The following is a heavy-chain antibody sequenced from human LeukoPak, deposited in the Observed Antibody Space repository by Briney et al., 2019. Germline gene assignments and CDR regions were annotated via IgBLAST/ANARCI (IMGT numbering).Heavy chain of an antibody. CDR1: GYTFTGYY. J-gene: IGHJ6*03. V-gene: IGHV1-2*02. D-gene: IGHD5-24*01. CDR2: INPNSGGT. CDR3: ATKEMATINYYYYYMDV. Sequence: ASVKVSCKASGYTFTGYYMYWVRQAPGQGLEWMGWINPNSGGTNYAQKFQGRVTMTRDTSISTAYMELSRLRSDDTAVYYCATKEMATINYYYYYMDVWGKGTTVTVSS.